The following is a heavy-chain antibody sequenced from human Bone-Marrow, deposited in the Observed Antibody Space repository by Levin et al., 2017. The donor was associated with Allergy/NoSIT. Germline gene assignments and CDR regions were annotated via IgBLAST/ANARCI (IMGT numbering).Heavy chain of an antibody. D-gene: IGHD1-26*01. Sequence: GGSLRLSCAASGFMFSDHAMGWVRQAPGKGLEWFSIISGSGTSRYFSDSVQGRVTISRDNFKNTLDLQINRLRAEDTAVYYCASSGGTYYHWYFDHWGRGTRVTVSS. CDR2: ISGSGTSR. J-gene: IGHJ2*01. CDR1: GFMFSDHA. V-gene: IGHV3-23*01. CDR3: ASSGGTYYHWYFDH.